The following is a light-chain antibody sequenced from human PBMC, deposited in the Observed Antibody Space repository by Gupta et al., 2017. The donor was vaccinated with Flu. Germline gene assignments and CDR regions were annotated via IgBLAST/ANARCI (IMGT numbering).Light chain of an antibody. CDR2: DVS. CDR1: SSDVGGYNY. Sequence: QSALTQPRSVSGSPGQSVTISCTGTSSDVGGYNYVSWYQQHPGKAPKLMISDVSKRPSGVPDRFSGSKAGNTASLTISGLQAVDEADYYCCSDAGSYTVVFGGGTKLTVL. CDR3: CSDAGSYTVV. J-gene: IGLJ2*01. V-gene: IGLV2-11*01.